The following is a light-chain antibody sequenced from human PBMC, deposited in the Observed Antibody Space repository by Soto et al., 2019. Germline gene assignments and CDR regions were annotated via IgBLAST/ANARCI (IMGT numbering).Light chain of an antibody. Sequence: DIQMTQSPSSLSASVGDRVTITCRTSQAVKYLNWYQQIPGRAPKFLIATASILQSGVPSRFSGSGSGTEFSLTINTLQREDFAIYYCQQSDRAPLTFGGGTKVE. CDR1: QAVKY. CDR3: QQSDRAPLT. CDR2: TAS. J-gene: IGKJ4*01. V-gene: IGKV1-39*01.